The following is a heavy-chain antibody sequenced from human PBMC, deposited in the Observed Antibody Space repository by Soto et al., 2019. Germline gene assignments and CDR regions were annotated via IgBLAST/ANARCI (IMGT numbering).Heavy chain of an antibody. CDR1: GYTFTGYY. CDR2: INPNSGGT. CDR3: ARLGKGVIAARPPFDY. Sequence: QVQLVQSGAEVKKPGASVKVSCKASGYTFTGYYMHWVRQAPGQGLEWMGWINPNSGGTNYAQKFQGRVTMTRDTSISTAYMELSRLRSDATAVYYCARLGKGVIAARPPFDYWGQGTLVTVSS. J-gene: IGHJ4*02. D-gene: IGHD6-6*01. V-gene: IGHV1-2*02.